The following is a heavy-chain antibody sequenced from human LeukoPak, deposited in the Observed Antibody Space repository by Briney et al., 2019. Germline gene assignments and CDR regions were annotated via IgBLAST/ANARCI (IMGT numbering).Heavy chain of an antibody. CDR1: GGSISPYY. CDR3: ARDGKYQLLTVFDY. CDR2: IFHSGTT. D-gene: IGHD2-2*01. V-gene: IGHV4-59*12. J-gene: IGHJ4*02. Sequence: PSETLSLTCTMSGGSISPYYWSWIRQPPGKGLEWIAYIFHSGTTKYNPSLKSRVAISLDTPKSQFSLKLHSVTAADTAVYYCARDGKYQLLTVFDYWGQGTLVTVSS.